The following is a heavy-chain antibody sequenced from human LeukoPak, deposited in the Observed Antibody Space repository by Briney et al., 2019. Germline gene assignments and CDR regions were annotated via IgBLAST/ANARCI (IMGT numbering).Heavy chain of an antibody. Sequence: GGSLRLSCAASGFSFSSDGMHWVRQAAGKGLEWVAFKSNDGNRKYYADSVKGRFTISRDKSENTLYVQMNSLRAEDTAVYYCAKDRSTTWSLDYWGQGTLVTVSS. CDR1: GFSFSSDG. D-gene: IGHD6-13*01. CDR2: KSNDGNRK. CDR3: AKDRSTTWSLDY. J-gene: IGHJ4*02. V-gene: IGHV3-30*18.